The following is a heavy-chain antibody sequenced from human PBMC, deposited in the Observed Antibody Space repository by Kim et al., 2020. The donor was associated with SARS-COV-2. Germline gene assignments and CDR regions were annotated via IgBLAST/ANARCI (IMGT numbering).Heavy chain of an antibody. Sequence: GESLKISCKGSGYSFTSYWISWVRQMPGKGLEWMGRIDPSDSYTNYSPSFQGHVTISADKSISTAYLQWSSLKASDTAMYYCARRLPLYYYDSSGYGYWGQGTLVTVSS. D-gene: IGHD3-22*01. CDR1: GYSFTSYW. CDR3: ARRLPLYYYDSSGYGY. V-gene: IGHV5-10-1*01. J-gene: IGHJ4*02. CDR2: IDPSDSYT.